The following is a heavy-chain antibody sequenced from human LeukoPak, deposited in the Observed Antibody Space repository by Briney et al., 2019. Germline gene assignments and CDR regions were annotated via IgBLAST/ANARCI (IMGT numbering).Heavy chain of an antibody. D-gene: IGHD6-13*01. CDR1: GYAFTSYG. J-gene: IGHJ4*02. CDR3: ARLFGKPRPSPAGEKQLVNDFQY. Sequence: ASVKVSCKASGYAFTSYGISGVRQAAGQGLEGMGWISAYNGNTNYAQKLQGGVTITTETSTSTAYMEVRSLKAHHTAGYYCARLFGKPRPSPAGEKQLVNDFQYWAQGPLVPVSS. CDR2: ISAYNGNT. V-gene: IGHV1-18*01.